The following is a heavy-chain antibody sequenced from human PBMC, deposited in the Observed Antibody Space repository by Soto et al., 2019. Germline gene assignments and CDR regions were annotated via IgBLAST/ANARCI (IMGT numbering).Heavy chain of an antibody. CDR1: GGSISSSSYY. CDR2: VKSSGT. D-gene: IGHD3-10*01. Sequence: SETLSLTCTVSGGSISSSSYYWGWIRQPPGKGLEWIGSVKSSGTYYNPSLRSRITVSVDTSNNQFSLNLRSVTAADTATYYCVRLGDSWGQGALVTVSS. CDR3: VRLGDS. V-gene: IGHV4-39*01. J-gene: IGHJ4*02.